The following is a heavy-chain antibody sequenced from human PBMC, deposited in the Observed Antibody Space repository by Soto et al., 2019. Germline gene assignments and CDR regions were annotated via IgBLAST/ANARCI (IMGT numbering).Heavy chain of an antibody. J-gene: IGHJ4*02. CDR3: ASLRGYSGYDQYYFDY. D-gene: IGHD5-12*01. CDR1: GGSISSGGYS. CDR2: IYHSGST. V-gene: IGHV4-30-2*01. Sequence: QLLESGSGLVKPSQTLSLTCAVSGGSISSGGYSWSWIRQPPGKGLEWIGYIYHSGSTYYNPSLKSRVTISVDRSKNQFSLKLSSVTAADTAVYYCASLRGYSGYDQYYFDYWGQGTLVTVSS.